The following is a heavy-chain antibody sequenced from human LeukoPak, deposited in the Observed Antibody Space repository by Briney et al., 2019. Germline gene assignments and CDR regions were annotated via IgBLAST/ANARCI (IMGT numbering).Heavy chain of an antibody. V-gene: IGHV3-23*01. CDR2: ISGSGGST. CDR3: AKRRVNIVGKPQEFDY. CDR1: GFTFSSYA. J-gene: IGHJ4*02. D-gene: IGHD5-12*01. Sequence: PGGSLRLSCAASGFTFSSYAMSWVRPAPGKGLEWVSAISGSGGSTYYADSVKGRFTISRDNSKNTLYLQMNSLRAEDTAVYYCAKRRVNIVGKPQEFDYWGQGTLVTVSS.